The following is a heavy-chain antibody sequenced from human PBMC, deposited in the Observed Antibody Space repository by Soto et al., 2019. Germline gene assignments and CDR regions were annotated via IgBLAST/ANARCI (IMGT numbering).Heavy chain of an antibody. CDR3: AHRSITGTTLNWFDP. CDR1: GFSLSTSGVG. CDR2: IYWDDDK. J-gene: IGHJ5*02. Sequence: QITLKESGPTLVKPTQTLTLTCTFSGFSLSTSGVGVGWIRQPPGKALEWLALIYWDDDKRYSPSLKSRLTITKDTSKNQVVLTMTNMDPVDIATYYCAHRSITGTTLNWFDPWGQGTLVTVSS. V-gene: IGHV2-5*02. D-gene: IGHD1-7*01.